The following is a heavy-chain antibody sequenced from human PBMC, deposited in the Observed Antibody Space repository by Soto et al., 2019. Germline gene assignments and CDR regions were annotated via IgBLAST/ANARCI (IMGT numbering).Heavy chain of an antibody. V-gene: IGHV3-53*01. D-gene: IGHD3-10*01. CDR2: LYSGGNT. CDR1: GFTVSSNY. CDR3: ARDQRDGNRWPSSDYHYGMDV. Sequence: VGSLRLSCAVSGFTVSSNYMSWVRQAPGQGLEWVSSLYSGGNTYYADSVKGRFILSRDNSRNTLYFEMNGLRAEDTAVYYCARDQRDGNRWPSSDYHYGMDVWGQGTTVTVSS. J-gene: IGHJ6*02.